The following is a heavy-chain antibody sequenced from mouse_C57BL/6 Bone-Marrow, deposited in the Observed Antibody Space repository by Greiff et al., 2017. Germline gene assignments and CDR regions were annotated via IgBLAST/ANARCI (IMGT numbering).Heavy chain of an antibody. CDR2: SRNKANDYTT. CDR1: GFTFSDFY. CDR3: ARDGGYRKYYWYFDV. Sequence: EVQLVESGGGLVQSGRSLRLSCATSGFTFSDFYMEWVRQAPGKGLEWIAASRNKANDYTTEYSASVKGRFIVSRDTSQSILYLQMNALRAEDTAIYYCARDGGYRKYYWYFDVWGTGTTVTVSS. D-gene: IGHD2-12*01. J-gene: IGHJ1*03. V-gene: IGHV7-1*01.